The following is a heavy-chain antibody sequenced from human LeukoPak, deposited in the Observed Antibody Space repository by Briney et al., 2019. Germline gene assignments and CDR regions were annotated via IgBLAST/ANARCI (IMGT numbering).Heavy chain of an antibody. CDR2: FYTSGGT. V-gene: IGHV4-61*02. CDR1: GGSISTGSYY. CDR3: ARLQYYYDSSGYPHPYFDY. Sequence: SQTLSLTCTVSGGSISTGSYYWSWIRQPAGKGLEWIGRFYTSGGTNYNPSLKSRVTISVDTSKNQFSLKLSSVTAADTAVYYCARLQYYYDSSGYPHPYFDYWGQGTLVTVSS. J-gene: IGHJ4*02. D-gene: IGHD3-22*01.